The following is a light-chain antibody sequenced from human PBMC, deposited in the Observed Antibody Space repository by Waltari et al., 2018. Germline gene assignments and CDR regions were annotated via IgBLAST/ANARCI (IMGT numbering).Light chain of an antibody. CDR3: CSYAGSGTYV. V-gene: IGLV2-23*02. CDR1: NRDVGKYNL. J-gene: IGLJ1*01. Sequence: QSALTQPASVSGTPGQSLTISCTGNNRDVGKYNLVSWYQHHPGEAPKLMICEVIKRPSGVSNRFSGSKSGNTASLTISGLQAEDEADYYCCSYAGSGTYVFGTGTKVTVL. CDR2: EVI.